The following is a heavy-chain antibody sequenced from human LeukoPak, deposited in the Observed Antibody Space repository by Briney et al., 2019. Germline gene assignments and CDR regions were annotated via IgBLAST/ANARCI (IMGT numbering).Heavy chain of an antibody. V-gene: IGHV1-18*01. CDR2: ISAYNGNT. J-gene: IGHJ5*02. CDR3: ARTLGDYVWGGYRLRRFDP. D-gene: IGHD3-16*02. Sequence: GASVKVSCKASGYTFTSYGISWARQAPGQGLEWMGWISAYNGNTNYAQKLQGRVTMTTDTSTSTAYMELRSLRSDDTAVYYCARTLGDYVWGGYRLRRFDPWGQGTLVTVSS. CDR1: GYTFTSYG.